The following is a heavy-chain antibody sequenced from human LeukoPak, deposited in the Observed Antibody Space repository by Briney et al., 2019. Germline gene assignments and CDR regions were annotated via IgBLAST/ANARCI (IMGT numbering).Heavy chain of an antibody. CDR1: GFTFSSYA. V-gene: IGHV3-53*01. D-gene: IGHD4/OR15-4a*01. J-gene: IGHJ4*02. Sequence: SGGSLRLSCAASGFTFSSYAMSWVRQAPGRGLEWVSFIYSGTTHYSDSVKGRFTISRDNSKNTLYLQMNSLRAEDTAVYYCARRAGAYSHPYDYWGQGTLVTVSS. CDR3: ARRAGAYSHPYDY. CDR2: IYSGTT.